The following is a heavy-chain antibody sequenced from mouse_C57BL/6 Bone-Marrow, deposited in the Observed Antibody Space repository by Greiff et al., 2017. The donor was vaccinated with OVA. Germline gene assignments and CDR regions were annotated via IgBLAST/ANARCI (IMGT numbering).Heavy chain of an antibody. V-gene: IGHV1-52*01. Sequence: QVHVKQPGAELVRPGSSVKLSCKASGYTFTSYWMHWVKQRPIQGLEWIGNIDPSDSETHYNQKFKDKATLTVDKSSSTAYMQLSSLTSEDSAVYYCALFITTRDYWGQGTTLTVSS. CDR1: GYTFTSYW. D-gene: IGHD1-1*01. CDR2: IDPSDSET. J-gene: IGHJ2*01. CDR3: ALFITTRDY.